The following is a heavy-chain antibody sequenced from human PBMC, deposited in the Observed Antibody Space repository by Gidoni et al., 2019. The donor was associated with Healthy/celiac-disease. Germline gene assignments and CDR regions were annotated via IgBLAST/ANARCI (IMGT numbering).Heavy chain of an antibody. CDR1: GFTFSNAW. J-gene: IGHJ6*02. V-gene: IGHV3-15*01. Sequence: EVQLVESGGGLVKPGGSLRLSCAASGFTFSNAWMSWVRQAQGKGLEWVGRIKSKTDGGTTDYAAPVKGRFTISRDDSKNTLYLQMNSLKTEDTAVYYCTTGPLRVGIAAAGSEEGDYYYYGMDVWGQGTTVTVSS. D-gene: IGHD6-13*01. CDR3: TTGPLRVGIAAAGSEEGDYYYYGMDV. CDR2: IKSKTDGGTT.